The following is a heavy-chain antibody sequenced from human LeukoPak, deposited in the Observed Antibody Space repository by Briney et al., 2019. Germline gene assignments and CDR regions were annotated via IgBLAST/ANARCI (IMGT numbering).Heavy chain of an antibody. CDR2: IYYSGST. J-gene: IGHJ2*01. Sequence: PSETLSLTCTVSGGSISNYYWSWIRQPPGKGLEWIGYIYYSGSTNYNPSLKSRVTISVDTSKNQFSLKLSSVTAADTAAYYCATSRGYFDLWGRGTLVTVSS. V-gene: IGHV4-59*01. CDR1: GGSISNYY. CDR3: ATSRGYFDL.